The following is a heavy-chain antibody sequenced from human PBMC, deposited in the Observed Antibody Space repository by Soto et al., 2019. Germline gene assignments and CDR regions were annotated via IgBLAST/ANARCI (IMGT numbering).Heavy chain of an antibody. V-gene: IGHV3-23*01. CDR3: VRDEGWNGGVGGY. CDR1: GFHFSSYS. CDR2: IIGGGT. J-gene: IGHJ4*02. D-gene: IGHD2-8*02. Sequence: GGSLRLSCAASGFHFSSYSMAWVRHIPERGLEWVSSIIGGGTSYAESVKGRFTISRDNSRNTLYLQMDGLRVEDTAVYYCVRDEGWNGGVGGYWGQGALVTVSS.